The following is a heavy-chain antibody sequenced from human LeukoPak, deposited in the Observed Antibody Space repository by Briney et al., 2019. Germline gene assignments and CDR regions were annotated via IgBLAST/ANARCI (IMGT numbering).Heavy chain of an antibody. J-gene: IGHJ4*02. CDR3: ARACIRRYYDFWSGYPYFDY. CDR1: GGSISSGGYY. V-gene: IGHV4-31*03. Sequence: MASETLSLTCTVSGGSISSGGYYWSWIRQHPGKGLEWIGYIYYSGSTYYNPSLKSRVTISVDTSKNQFSLKLSSVAAADTAVYYCARACIRRYYDFWSGYPYFDYWGQGTLVTVSS. CDR2: IYYSGST. D-gene: IGHD3-3*01.